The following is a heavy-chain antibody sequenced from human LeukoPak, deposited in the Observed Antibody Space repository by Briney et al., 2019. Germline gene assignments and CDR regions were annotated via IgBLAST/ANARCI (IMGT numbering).Heavy chain of an antibody. CDR1: GGSISSYY. D-gene: IGHD6-13*01. Sequence: PSETLSLTCTVSGGSISSYYWSWIRQPPGKGLEWIGSIYYSGSTYYNPSLKSRVTISVDTSKNQFSLKLSSVTAADTAVYYCAREHSSSWYRYFQHWGQGTLVTVSS. J-gene: IGHJ1*01. CDR2: IYYSGST. V-gene: IGHV4-39*07. CDR3: AREHSSSWYRYFQH.